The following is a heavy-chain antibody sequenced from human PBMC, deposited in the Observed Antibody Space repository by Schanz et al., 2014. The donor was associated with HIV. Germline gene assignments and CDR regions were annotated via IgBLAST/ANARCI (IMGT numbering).Heavy chain of an antibody. D-gene: IGHD2-21*01. CDR1: GFTISSNY. CDR3: AAGLICYFFDY. V-gene: IGHV3-53*02. J-gene: IGHJ4*02. Sequence: EVQLVETGGGLIQPGGSLRLSCAVSGFTISSNYMSWVRQAPGKGLEWVSVVYIGDSTFYANSVKGRFTISRDDSKNTLYLQMNSLRAEDTAMYYCAAGLICYFFDYWGQGTLVTVSS. CDR2: VYIGDST.